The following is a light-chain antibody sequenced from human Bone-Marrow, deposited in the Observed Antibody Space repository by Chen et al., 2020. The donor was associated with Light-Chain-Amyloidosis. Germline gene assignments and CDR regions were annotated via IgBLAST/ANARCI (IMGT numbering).Light chain of an antibody. CDR3: AAWDGSLSGWV. CDR2: KRD. CDR1: SSNIESNY. V-gene: IGLV1-47*01. J-gene: IGLJ3*02. Sequence: QPVLTQHPSASVTPGQRVTVSCSGSSSNIESNYLFWYQHLPGTAPKLLIYKRDQRPSGGSDRLSGSKSGTSASLAISGLRYEDEGDYYCAAWDGSLSGWVFGGGTKLTVL.